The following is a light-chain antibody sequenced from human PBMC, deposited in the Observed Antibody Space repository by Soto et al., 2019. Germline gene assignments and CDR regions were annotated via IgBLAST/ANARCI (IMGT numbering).Light chain of an antibody. V-gene: IGLV2-14*01. J-gene: IGLJ1*01. CDR2: NVS. Sequence: QSGLTQPASVSGSRGQSITISCPGTSSDVGGYNSVSWYQQHPGKAPKLMIYNVSNRPSGVSNRFSGSKSGNTASLTISGLQAEDEADYYCSSYTSSSTYVFGTGTKVTVL. CDR3: SSYTSSSTYV. CDR1: SSDVGGYNS.